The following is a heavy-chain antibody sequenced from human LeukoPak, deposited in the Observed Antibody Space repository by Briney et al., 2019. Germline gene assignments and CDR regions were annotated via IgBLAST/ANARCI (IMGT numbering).Heavy chain of an antibody. CDR2: ISSYNGNS. CDR3: ARDNDSRDPPHFDY. D-gene: IGHD3-16*01. V-gene: IGHV1-18*01. CDR1: GYTFTSYG. J-gene: IGHJ4*02. Sequence: ASVKVSCKASGYTFTSYGMTWVRQAPGQGLEWMGWISSYNGNSNYAQKLKGRVTMTTDTSTSTAYMELSSLRSEDAAVYYCARDNDSRDPPHFDYWGEGTLVTVSS.